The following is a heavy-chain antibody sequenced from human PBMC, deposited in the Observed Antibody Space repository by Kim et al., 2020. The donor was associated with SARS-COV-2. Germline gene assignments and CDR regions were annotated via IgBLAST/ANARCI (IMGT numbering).Heavy chain of an antibody. V-gene: IGHV1-3*01. Sequence: GNGNANYSQNIQGRISFTRDTSASTGYMELSSLRSEDSAVYYCLGGYYFDYWGQGTLVTVSS. J-gene: IGHJ4*02. CDR2: GNGNA. CDR3: LGGYYFDY. D-gene: IGHD2-15*01.